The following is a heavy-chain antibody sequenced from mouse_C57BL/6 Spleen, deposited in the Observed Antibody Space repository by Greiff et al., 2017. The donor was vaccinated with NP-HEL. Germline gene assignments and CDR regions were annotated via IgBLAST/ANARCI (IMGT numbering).Heavy chain of an antibody. J-gene: IGHJ1*03. CDR2: IYPRSGNT. CDR1: GYTFTSYG. Sequence: VQLQESGAELARPGASVKLSCKASGYTFTSYGISWVKQRTGQGLEWIGEIYPRSGNTYYNEKFKGKATLTADKSSSAAYMELRSLTSEDSAVYFCARPRSEWYFDVWGTGTTVTVSS. V-gene: IGHV1-81*01. CDR3: ARPRSEWYFDV.